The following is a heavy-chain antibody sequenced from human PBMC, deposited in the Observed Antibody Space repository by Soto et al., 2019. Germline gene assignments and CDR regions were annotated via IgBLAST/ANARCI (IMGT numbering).Heavy chain of an antibody. CDR3: ARGPPIVGNTTPLDS. CDR1: GGSITNSNW. D-gene: IGHD1-26*01. V-gene: IGHV4-4*01. Sequence: ETLSLTCTVSGGSITNSNWWSWVRLPPAKVLEWIGDIYHAGSTKYNPSRERRVTMSVDTSNNQFALTLTSVTAADTAVYFCARGPPIVGNTTPLDSWGQGTLVT. CDR2: IYHAGST. J-gene: IGHJ4*02.